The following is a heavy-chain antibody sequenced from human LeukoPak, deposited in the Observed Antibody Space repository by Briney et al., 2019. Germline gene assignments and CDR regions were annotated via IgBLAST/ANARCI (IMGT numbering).Heavy chain of an antibody. D-gene: IGHD3-10*01. J-gene: IGHJ5*02. CDR1: GYTFTSYG. CDR2: ISAYNGNT. Sequence: VASVKVSCKASGYTFTSYGISWVRQAPGQWLEWMGWISAYNGNTNYAQKLQGRVTMTTDTSTSTAYMELRSLRSDDTAVYYCARGSMMVRGDNWFDPWGQGTLVTVSS. V-gene: IGHV1-18*01. CDR3: ARGSMMVRGDNWFDP.